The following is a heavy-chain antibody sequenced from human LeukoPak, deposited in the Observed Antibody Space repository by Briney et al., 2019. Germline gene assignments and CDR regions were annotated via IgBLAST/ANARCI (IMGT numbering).Heavy chain of an antibody. V-gene: IGHV3-74*01. CDR2: TNRGGSST. J-gene: IGHJ4*02. Sequence: GGSLRLSCAASGFTFSSYAMSWVRQAPGKGPVWVARTNRGGSSTAYADSVKGRFTISKDNAKNTLYLLMNSLRAEDTAVYYCARDSVEWYIFDYWGQGTLVTVSS. CDR3: ARDSVEWYIFDY. CDR1: GFTFSSYA. D-gene: IGHD3-3*01.